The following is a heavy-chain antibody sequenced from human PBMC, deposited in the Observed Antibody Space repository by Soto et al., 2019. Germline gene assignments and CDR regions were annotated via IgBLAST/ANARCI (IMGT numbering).Heavy chain of an antibody. CDR2: INHSGST. Sequence: PSETLSLTCAVYGGSFSGYYWSWIRQPPGKGLEWIGEINHSGSTNYNPSLKSRVTISVDTSKNQFSLKLSSVTAADTAVYYCARGSPTENYWGQGTLVTVSS. J-gene: IGHJ4*02. CDR1: GGSFSGYY. V-gene: IGHV4-34*01. CDR3: ARGSPTENY.